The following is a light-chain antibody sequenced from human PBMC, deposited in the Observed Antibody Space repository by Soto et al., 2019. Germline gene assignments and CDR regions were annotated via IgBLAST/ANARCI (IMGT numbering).Light chain of an antibody. V-gene: IGLV2-14*01. CDR1: SSDVGAYYS. CDR3: SSYTSGSSHYG. Sequence: QSALTQPASVSGSPGQSITISCTGTSSDVGAYYSVSWYQHHPGKAPKLIIYGVTNRPSGVSNRFSGSKSGNTASLTISGLQADDEADYHCSSYTSGSSHYGFGTGTKVTVL. CDR2: GVT. J-gene: IGLJ1*01.